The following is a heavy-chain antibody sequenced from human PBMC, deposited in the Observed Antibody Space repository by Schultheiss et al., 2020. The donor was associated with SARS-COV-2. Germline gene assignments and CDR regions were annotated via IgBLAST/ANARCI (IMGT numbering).Heavy chain of an antibody. Sequence: GGSLRLSCAASGFTVSSNYMSWVRQAPGKGLEWVSVIYSGGSTYYADSVKGRFTISRDNAKNTLYLQMSSLSAEDTAVYYCVRAAGGNSGYVEIDYWGQGTLVTVSS. D-gene: IGHD5-12*01. CDR1: GFTVSSNY. J-gene: IGHJ4*02. CDR2: IYSGGST. V-gene: IGHV3-66*01. CDR3: VRAAGGNSGYVEIDY.